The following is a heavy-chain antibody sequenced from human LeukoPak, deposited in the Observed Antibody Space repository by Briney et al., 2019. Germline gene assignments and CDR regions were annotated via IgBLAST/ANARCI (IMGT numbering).Heavy chain of an antibody. Sequence: GGSLRLSCAASGFTFSSYAMRWVRQAPGKGLEWVSAISPSSGTFYADSVKGRFTISRDSSKNTLYLQMNSLRAEDTAVYYCAKVDYGDYYFDYWGQGTLVTVSS. CDR3: AKVDYGDYYFDY. V-gene: IGHV3-23*01. D-gene: IGHD4-17*01. CDR2: ISPSSGT. J-gene: IGHJ4*02. CDR1: GFTFSSYA.